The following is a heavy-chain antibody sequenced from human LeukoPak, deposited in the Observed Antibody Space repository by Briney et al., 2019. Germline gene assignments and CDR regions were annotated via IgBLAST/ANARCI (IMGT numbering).Heavy chain of an antibody. D-gene: IGHD2-8*02. V-gene: IGHV3-53*01. CDR3: ASPSTGQSFDI. CDR2: IYTVGST. J-gene: IGHJ3*02. Sequence: GGSLRLSCAASGFTVSSAYISWVRQAPGKGLEWVSVIYTVGSTYYADSVKGRFTISRDNSKNTLYLQMNSLRAEDTAVYYCASPSTGQSFDIWGQGTMVTVFS. CDR1: GFTVSSAY.